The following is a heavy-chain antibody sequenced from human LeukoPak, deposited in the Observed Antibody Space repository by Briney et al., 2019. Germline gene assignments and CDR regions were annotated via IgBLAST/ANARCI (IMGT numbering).Heavy chain of an antibody. V-gene: IGHV1-2*02. CDR3: ATEGDTYYYDSSGYYAWVY. J-gene: IGHJ4*02. D-gene: IGHD3-22*01. Sequence: ASVKVSCKASGYTFTGYYMHWVRQAPGQGLEWMGWINPNSGGTNYAQKFQGRVTMTRDTSISTAYMELSRLRSDDTAVYYCATEGDTYYYDSSGYYAWVYWGQGTLVTVSS. CDR1: GYTFTGYY. CDR2: INPNSGGT.